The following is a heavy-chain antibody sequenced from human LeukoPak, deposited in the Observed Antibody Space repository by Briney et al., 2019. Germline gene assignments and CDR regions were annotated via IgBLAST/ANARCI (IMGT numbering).Heavy chain of an antibody. D-gene: IGHD6-13*01. J-gene: IGHJ5*02. V-gene: IGHV4-30-4*01. CDR1: GGSISSGDYY. Sequence: SETLSLTCTVSGGSISSGDYYWSWIRQPPGKGLEWIGYIYYSGSTYYNPSLKSRVTISVDTSKNQFSLKLSSVTAADTAVYYCARVTTRRSSAAGYNWFDPWGQGTLSPSPQ. CDR3: ARVTTRRSSAAGYNWFDP. CDR2: IYYSGST.